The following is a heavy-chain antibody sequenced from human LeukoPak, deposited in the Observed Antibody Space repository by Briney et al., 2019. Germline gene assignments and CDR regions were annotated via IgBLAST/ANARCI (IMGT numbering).Heavy chain of an antibody. Sequence: HPGRSLRLSCAASGFTFSSYGMHWVRQAPGKGLEWVAVISYDGSNKYYADCVKGRFTISRDNSKNTLYLQMNSLRAEDTAVYYCAGGDYYFDYWGQGTLVTVSS. D-gene: IGHD4-17*01. J-gene: IGHJ4*02. V-gene: IGHV3-30*03. CDR2: ISYDGSNK. CDR3: AGGDYYFDY. CDR1: GFTFSSYG.